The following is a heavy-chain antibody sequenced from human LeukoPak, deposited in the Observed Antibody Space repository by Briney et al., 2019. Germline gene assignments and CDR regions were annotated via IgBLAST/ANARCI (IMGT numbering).Heavy chain of an antibody. V-gene: IGHV3-23*01. CDR3: AGSGSGHSYGMDV. CDR1: GFTFSSYA. CDR2: ISGSGGST. D-gene: IGHD3-10*01. J-gene: IGHJ6*02. Sequence: PGGSLRLSCAASGFTFSSYAMSWVRQAPGKGPEWVSAISGSGGSTYYADSVKGRFTISRDNSKNTLYLQMNSLRAEDTAVYYCAGSGSGHSYGMDVWGQGTTVTVSS.